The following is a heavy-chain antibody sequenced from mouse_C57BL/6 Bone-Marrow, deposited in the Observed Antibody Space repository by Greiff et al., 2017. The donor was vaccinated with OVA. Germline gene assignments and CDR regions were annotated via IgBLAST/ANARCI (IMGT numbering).Heavy chain of an antibody. V-gene: IGHV1-82*01. CDR3: ARDPYDYDENYFDY. CDR1: GYAFSSSW. Sequence: VQLQQSGPELVKPGASVKISCKASGYAFSSSWMNWVKQRPGKGLEWIGRIYPGDGDTNYNGKFKGKATLTADKSSSTAYMQLSSLTSEDSAVYFCARDPYDYDENYFDYWGQGTTLTVSS. CDR2: IYPGDGDT. J-gene: IGHJ2*01. D-gene: IGHD2-4*01.